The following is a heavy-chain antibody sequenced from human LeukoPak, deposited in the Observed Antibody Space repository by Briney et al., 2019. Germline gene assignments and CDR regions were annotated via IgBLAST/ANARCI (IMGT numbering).Heavy chain of an antibody. CDR2: ISGSGGST. CDR3: AKDRAGRTGWYYFVS. J-gene: IGHJ4*02. V-gene: IGHV3-23*01. Sequence: PGGSLRLSCAASGFTFSSYAMSWVRQAPGKGLEWVSAISGSGGSTYYADSVKGRFTISRDNSKNTLYLQMNSLRAEDTAGYFCAKDRAGRTGWYYFVSWGQGTLVTVSA. CDR1: GFTFSSYA. D-gene: IGHD6-19*01.